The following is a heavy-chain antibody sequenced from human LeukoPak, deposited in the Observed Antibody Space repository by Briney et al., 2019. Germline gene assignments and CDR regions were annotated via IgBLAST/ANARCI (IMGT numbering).Heavy chain of an antibody. CDR2: VSFTGGST. CDR1: GFTFSSYA. J-gene: IGHJ4*02. V-gene: IGHV3-23*01. D-gene: IGHD3-16*01. CDR3: VKSSYYDSTSDRDYFDY. Sequence: GGSLRLSCAAFGFTFSSYAMNWVCQAPGKGLEWVAVVSFTGGSTYYADSVKGRFTISRDNAKNTLHMQMNSLRVEDTAVYYCVKSSYYDSTSDRDYFDYWGQGTPVTVSS.